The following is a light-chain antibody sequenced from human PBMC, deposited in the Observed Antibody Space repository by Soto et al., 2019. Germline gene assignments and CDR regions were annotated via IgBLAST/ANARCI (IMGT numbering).Light chain of an antibody. CDR1: QRVDDSH. J-gene: IGKJ5*01. Sequence: EIGMTQSPATLSLSAGERANLSSGASQRVDDSHLAWYQLRTGQAPRLLIYGASTRATGIPDRFSGSGYGTDFSLTIRGLKPEDFAVYYCQQYRMSPNTFGQGTRLEIK. CDR2: GAS. CDR3: QQYRMSPNT. V-gene: IGKV3-20*01.